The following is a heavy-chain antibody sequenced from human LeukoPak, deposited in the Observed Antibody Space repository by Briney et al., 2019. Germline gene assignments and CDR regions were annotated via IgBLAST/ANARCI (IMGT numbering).Heavy chain of an antibody. J-gene: IGHJ3*02. CDR1: GGSISSGDYY. CDR3: ARDRGDQYGGNSEGAFDI. V-gene: IGHV4-30-4*01. CDR2: IYYSGST. D-gene: IGHD4-23*01. Sequence: PSQTLSLTCTVSGGSISSGDYYWSWIRQPPGKGLEWIGYIYYSGSTYYHPSLKSRVTISVDTSKNQFSLKLSSVTAADTAVYYCARDRGDQYGGNSEGAFDIWGQGTMVTVSS.